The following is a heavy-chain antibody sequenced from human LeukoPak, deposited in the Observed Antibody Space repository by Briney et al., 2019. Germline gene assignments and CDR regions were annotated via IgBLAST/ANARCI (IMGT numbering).Heavy chain of an antibody. CDR1: GGSISSYY. CDR3: ARATVDDYVWGSYSFDY. J-gene: IGHJ4*02. D-gene: IGHD3-16*01. Sequence: SETLSLTCTVSGGSISSYYWSWIRQPPGKGLEWIGYIYYSGSTNYNPSLKSRVTISVDTSKNQFSLKLSSVTAADTAVYYCARATVDDYVWGSYSFDYWGQGTLVTVSS. CDR2: IYYSGST. V-gene: IGHV4-59*01.